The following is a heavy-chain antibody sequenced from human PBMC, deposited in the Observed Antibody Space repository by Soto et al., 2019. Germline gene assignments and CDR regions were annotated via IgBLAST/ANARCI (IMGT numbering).Heavy chain of an antibody. CDR1: GGSLSGYY. D-gene: IGHD6-19*01. CDR3: TTDPPQFSDSSGWYSGMDV. Sequence: SETLSLTCAVYGGSLSGYYWTWIRQPPGKGLEWIGEINHSGSTNYNPSLKSRVTISVDTSKNQFSLNLNSLTAEDTAVYYCTTDPPQFSDSSGWYSGMDVWGQGTTVTVSS. V-gene: IGHV4-34*01. J-gene: IGHJ6*02. CDR2: INHSGST.